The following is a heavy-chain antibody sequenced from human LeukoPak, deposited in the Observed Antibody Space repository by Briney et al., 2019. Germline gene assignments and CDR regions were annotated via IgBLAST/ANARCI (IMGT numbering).Heavy chain of an antibody. Sequence: SETLSLTCAVSGGSISRYYWSWIRQPPGKGLEWIGYIYHSGSTYYNPSLKSRVTVSVDRSKNQFSLKLSSVTAADTAVYYCATSTTVTTYLNYWGQGTLVTVSS. J-gene: IGHJ4*02. V-gene: IGHV4-30-2*01. CDR2: IYHSGST. D-gene: IGHD4-17*01. CDR3: ATSTTVTTYLNY. CDR1: GGSISRYY.